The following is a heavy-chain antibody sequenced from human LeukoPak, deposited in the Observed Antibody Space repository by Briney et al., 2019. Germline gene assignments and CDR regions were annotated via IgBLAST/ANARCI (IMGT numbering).Heavy chain of an antibody. CDR3: ARNLLGYCSSTSCQVPDY. J-gene: IGHJ4*02. Sequence: ASVKVSCKASGYTFTSYGISWVRQAPGQGLEWMGWISAYNGNTNYAQKLQGRATMTTDTSTSTAYMELRSLRSDDTAVYYCARNLLGYCSSTSCQVPDYWGQGTLVTVSS. CDR2: ISAYNGNT. CDR1: GYTFTSYG. D-gene: IGHD2-2*01. V-gene: IGHV1-18*01.